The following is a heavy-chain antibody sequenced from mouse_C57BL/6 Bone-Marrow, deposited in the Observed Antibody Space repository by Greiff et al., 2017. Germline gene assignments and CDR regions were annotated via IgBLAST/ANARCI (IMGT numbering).Heavy chain of an antibody. D-gene: IGHD1-3*01. J-gene: IGHJ4*01. CDR2: LHPYSGGP. V-gene: IGHV1-64*01. Sequence: QVQLQQPGAELVKPGASVKLSCKASGYTFTSYWMHRLKQTPGQGPEWIGLLHPYSGGPNYIEQFQCKATLTVDKYSPTHSIHLSSMPSEDSAVYYCARTSGCYYAKDFWGQGTSLTVSS. CDR1: GYTFTSYW. CDR3: ARTSGCYYAKDF.